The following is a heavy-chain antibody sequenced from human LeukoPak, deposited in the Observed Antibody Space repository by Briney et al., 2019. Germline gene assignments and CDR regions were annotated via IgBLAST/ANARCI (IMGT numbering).Heavy chain of an antibody. CDR3: ARGAHGDYSTPDY. D-gene: IGHD4-17*01. V-gene: IGHV3-66*01. CDR1: GFTVSSTY. CDR2: LYTGGST. J-gene: IGHJ4*02. Sequence: GGSLRLSCAASGFTVSSTYMSWVRQAPGKGLAWVSVLYTGGSTFHADSVRARFTISRGNSKNTVYLQMNSLRAEDTGVYYCARGAHGDYSTPDYWGQGTLVTVSS.